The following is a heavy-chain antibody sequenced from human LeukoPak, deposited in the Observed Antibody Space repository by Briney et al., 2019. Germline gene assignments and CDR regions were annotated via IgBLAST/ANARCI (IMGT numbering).Heavy chain of an antibody. CDR3: AKDKIVVVIADNAFDI. CDR1: GFTFSSYA. V-gene: IGHV3-23*01. CDR2: ISGTGGNT. J-gene: IGHJ3*02. Sequence: PGGSLRLSCAASGFTFSSYAMSWVRQAPGKGLEWVSAISGTGGNTYYADSAKGRFTISRDNSKNTLYLQMNSLRAEDTAVYYCAKDKIVVVIADNAFDIWGQGTMVTVSS. D-gene: IGHD3-22*01.